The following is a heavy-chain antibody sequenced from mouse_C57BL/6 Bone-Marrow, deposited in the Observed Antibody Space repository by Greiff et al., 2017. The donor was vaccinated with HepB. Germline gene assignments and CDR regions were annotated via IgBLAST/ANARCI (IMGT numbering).Heavy chain of an antibody. V-gene: IGHV1-69*01. CDR3: VREGAMDY. CDR2: IDPSDSYT. J-gene: IGHJ4*01. Sequence: QVQLQQPGAELVMPGASVKLSCKASGYTFTSYWMHWVKQRPGQGLEWIGEIDPSDSYTNYNQKFKGKSTLTVDKSSSTAYMQLSSLTSEDSAVYYCVREGAMDYWGQGTSVIVSS. CDR1: GYTFTSYW.